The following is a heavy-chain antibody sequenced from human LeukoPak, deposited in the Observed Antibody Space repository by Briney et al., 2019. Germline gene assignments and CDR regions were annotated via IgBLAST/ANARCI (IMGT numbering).Heavy chain of an antibody. D-gene: IGHD6-6*01. CDR2: ISYDGSKK. CDR3: VKSRGPYSSSSGYGMDV. CDR1: GFTLSSYG. V-gene: IGHV3-30*18. J-gene: IGHJ6*02. Sequence: GGSLRLSCAASGFTLSSYGMHWVRQAPGKGLEWVAVISYDGSKKYYVDSAKGRFTISRDNSKKMVYSEMNSLRVEDTALYYCVKSRGPYSSSSGYGMDVWGQGTTVIVSS.